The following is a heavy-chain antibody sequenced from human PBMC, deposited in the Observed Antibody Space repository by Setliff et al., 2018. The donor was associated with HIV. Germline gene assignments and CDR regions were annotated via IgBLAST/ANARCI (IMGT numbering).Heavy chain of an antibody. CDR3: AGGYSSPYYYYYYMDV. J-gene: IGHJ6*03. V-gene: IGHV4-4*07. Sequence: PSETLSLTCTVSGGSIISYYWSWIRQPAGKGLEWIGRIYTSGSTNYNPSLKSRVTMSVDTSKNQFSLKLSSVTAADTAVYYCAGGYSSPYYYYYYMDVWGKGTTVTVSS. CDR2: IYTSGST. CDR1: GGSIISYY. D-gene: IGHD5-18*01.